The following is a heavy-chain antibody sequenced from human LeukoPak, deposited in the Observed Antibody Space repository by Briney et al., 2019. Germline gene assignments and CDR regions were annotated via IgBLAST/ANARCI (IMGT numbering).Heavy chain of an antibody. V-gene: IGHV4-59*08. Sequence: SETLSLTCTVSGGSISSYYWSWIRQPPGKGLEWIGYIYYSGSTNYNPSLKSRVTLSVDMSKNQFSLKLISLTAADTAVYYCARVQEPYRTTLTPAPWFDPWGQGTLVTVSS. CDR2: IYYSGST. J-gene: IGHJ5*02. D-gene: IGHD2/OR15-2a*01. CDR1: GGSISSYY. CDR3: ARVQEPYRTTLTPAPWFDP.